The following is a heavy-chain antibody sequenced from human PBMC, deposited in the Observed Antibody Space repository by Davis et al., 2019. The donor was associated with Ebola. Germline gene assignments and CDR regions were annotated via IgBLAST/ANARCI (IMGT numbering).Heavy chain of an antibody. CDR3: ARDGVDYYDSPSYMDV. CDR2: ISSSSSTI. D-gene: IGHD3-10*01. CDR1: GFTFSSYS. V-gene: IGHV3-48*02. J-gene: IGHJ6*03. Sequence: PGGSLRLSCAASGFTFSSYSMNWVRQAPGKGLDWVSYISSSSSTIYYADSVKGRFTISRDNAKNSLYLQMNSLRDEDTAVYYCARDGVDYYDSPSYMDVWGKGTTVTVSS.